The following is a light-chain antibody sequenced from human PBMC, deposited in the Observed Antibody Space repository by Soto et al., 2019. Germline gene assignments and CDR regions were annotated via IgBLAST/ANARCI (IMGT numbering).Light chain of an antibody. CDR3: SSYTNINTRACV. CDR1: SVDVGSYNR. CDR2: EVT. J-gene: IGLJ1*01. V-gene: IGLV2-14*01. Sequence: QSARTQPASLSGSPGQSITISCTGTSVDVGSYNRVSWYQQHPGKAPKLIIYEVTDRPSGVSNRFSGSKSGNTASLTISGLQAEDEAEYYCSSYTNINTRACVFGTGTKVTVL.